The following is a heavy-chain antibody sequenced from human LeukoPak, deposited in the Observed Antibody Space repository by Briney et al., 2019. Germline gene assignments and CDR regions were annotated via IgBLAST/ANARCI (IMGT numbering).Heavy chain of an antibody. V-gene: IGHV3-23*01. J-gene: IGHJ4*02. CDR3: AKDVGKWESLHFFDY. CDR2: ISGRGGST. CDR1: GFTFSNYA. D-gene: IGHD1-26*01. Sequence: GGSLRLSCAASGFTFSNYAMSWVRQAPGKGLEWVSTISGRGGSTFYADSVKGRFTISRDNSRNTLYLQMNSLRAEDTAVYYCAKDVGKWESLHFFDYWGQGTLVTVSS.